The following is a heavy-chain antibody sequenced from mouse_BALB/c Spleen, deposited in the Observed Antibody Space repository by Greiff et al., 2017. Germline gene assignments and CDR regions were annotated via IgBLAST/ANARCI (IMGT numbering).Heavy chain of an antibody. Sequence: LVEPGAELVWPGALVKLSCTASGFNLYDSYMHWVKQRPEQGLEWIGWIDPVNGNTLSDPKFQGKASITADTSSNTAYLQLSSLTSEDTAVYYCATLWLRRGMDYGGKGTTLTVSS. CDR2: IDPVNGNT. CDR3: ATLWLRRGMDY. J-gene: IGHJ2*01. CDR1: GFNLYDSY. D-gene: IGHD2-2*01. V-gene: IGHV14-1*02.